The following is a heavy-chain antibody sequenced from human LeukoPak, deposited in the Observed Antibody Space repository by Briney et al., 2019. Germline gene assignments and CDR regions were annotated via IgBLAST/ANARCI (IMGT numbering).Heavy chain of an antibody. CDR2: ISSSSSYI. V-gene: IGHV3-21*01. CDR3: ARDADYYDSSGYYFDY. D-gene: IGHD3-22*01. CDR1: GFTVSNNY. Sequence: GGSLRLSCAASGFTVSNNYMNWVRQAPGKGLEWVSSISSSSSYIYYADSVKGRFTISRDNAKNSLYLQMNSLRAEDTAVYYCARDADYYDSSGYYFDYWGQGTLVTVSS. J-gene: IGHJ4*02.